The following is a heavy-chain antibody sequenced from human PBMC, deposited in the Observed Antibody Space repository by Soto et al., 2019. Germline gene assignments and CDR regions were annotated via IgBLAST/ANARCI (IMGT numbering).Heavy chain of an antibody. CDR3: AGQTFTIAASSYGRSNWFDP. D-gene: IGHD3-9*01. J-gene: IGHJ5*02. CDR1: GGSITSSRHF. V-gene: IGHV4-39*01. CDR2: IYFTGNT. Sequence: PSETLSLTCSASGGSITSSRHFWSWVRQPPGKGLGWIGTIYFTGNTYYTPSLKSRLTMSIDTWKNEFSLRLNSVTAADTAVYYCAGQTFTIAASSYGRSNWFDPWGPGTLVTVSS.